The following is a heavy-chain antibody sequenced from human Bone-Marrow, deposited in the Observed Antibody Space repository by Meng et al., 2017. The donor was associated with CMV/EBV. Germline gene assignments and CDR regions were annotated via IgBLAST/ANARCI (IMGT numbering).Heavy chain of an antibody. D-gene: IGHD3-3*01. Sequence: SETLSLTCTVSGGSISSYYWSWIRQPPGKGLEWIGYIYYSGSTYYNPSLKSRVTISVDTSKNQFSLKLSSVTAADTAVYYCARGYYDFWSGYYNTYYFDYWGQGTLVTVSS. CDR2: IYYSGST. CDR1: GGSISSYY. J-gene: IGHJ4*02. V-gene: IGHV4-59*12. CDR3: ARGYYDFWSGYYNTYYFDY.